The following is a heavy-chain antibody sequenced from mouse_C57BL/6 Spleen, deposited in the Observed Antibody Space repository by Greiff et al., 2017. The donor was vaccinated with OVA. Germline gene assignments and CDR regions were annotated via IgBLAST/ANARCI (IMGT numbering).Heavy chain of an antibody. Sequence: EVMLVESGGGLVQPGGSLKLSCAASGFTFSDYYMYWVRQTPEKRLEWVAYLSHGGGSTYYPDTVKGRFPISRDNAKNTLYLQMGRLKSEDTAMYYCARRRTTGGDFDYWGKGTTLTVSS. CDR3: ARRRTTGGDFDY. J-gene: IGHJ2*01. D-gene: IGHD2-12*01. CDR2: LSHGGGST. V-gene: IGHV5-12*01. CDR1: GFTFSDYY.